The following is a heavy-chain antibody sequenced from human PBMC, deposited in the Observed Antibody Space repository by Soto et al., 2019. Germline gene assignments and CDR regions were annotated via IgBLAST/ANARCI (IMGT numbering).Heavy chain of an antibody. CDR3: ARLGFDFDFLSGYYNVHYYYGIDV. CDR1: GFAFSSYY. Sequence: APVKLSCKASGFAFSSYYLQSVQQAPGQGLEWMGLINPSGESTSYIQKFQGRVTMTRDTSTSTVYMELSSLRSEDTAMYYCARLGFDFDFLSGYYNVHYYYGIDVWGEGTTVTVS. V-gene: IGHV1-46*01. D-gene: IGHD3-3*01. J-gene: IGHJ6*02. CDR2: INPSGEST.